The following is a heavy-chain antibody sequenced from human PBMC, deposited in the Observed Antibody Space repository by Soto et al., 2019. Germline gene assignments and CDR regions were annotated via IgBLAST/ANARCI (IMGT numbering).Heavy chain of an antibody. V-gene: IGHV3-7*03. CDR1: GFDFSVYW. CDR2: IKFDGSEK. J-gene: IGHJ5*02. D-gene: IGHD2-2*01. Sequence: GGSLRLSCAASGFDFSVYWMSWVRQAPGKGPEWVANIKFDGSEKQYVDSVKGRFTISRDNARNSVFLQMNSLRAGDTAVYYCVKDGGYCSSATCYSPRNHYFDAWGQGTLVTVSS. CDR3: VKDGGYCSSATCYSPRNHYFDA.